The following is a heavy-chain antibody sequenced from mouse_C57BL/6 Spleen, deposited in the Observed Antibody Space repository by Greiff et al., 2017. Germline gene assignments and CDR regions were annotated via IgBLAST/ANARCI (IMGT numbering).Heavy chain of an antibody. D-gene: IGHD1-1*01. CDR1: GYTFTSYW. CDR3: ARSGALRGYFDE. CDR2: INPSNGGT. J-gene: IGHJ2*01. V-gene: IGHV1-53*01. Sequence: QVQLQQPGTELVKPGASVKLSCKASGYTFTSYWMHWVKQRPGQGLEWIGNINPSNGGTNYNEKFKSKATLTVDKSSSTAYMQLSSLTSEDSAAYYWARSGALRGYFDEWGEGTALTVSS.